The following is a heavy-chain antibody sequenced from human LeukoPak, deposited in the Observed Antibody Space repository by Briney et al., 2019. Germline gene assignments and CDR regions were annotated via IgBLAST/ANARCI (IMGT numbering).Heavy chain of an antibody. CDR3: AKVAYSSGQVDY. J-gene: IGHJ4*02. Sequence: GGSLRLSCAASGFTFTTYDMHWVRQAPGKGLEWVAFIRSDGSNKYYGDSVKGRFTISRDNAKNSLYLQMNSLRAEDTAVYYCAKVAYSSGQVDYWGQGTLVTVSS. D-gene: IGHD6-19*01. V-gene: IGHV3-30*02. CDR1: GFTFTTYD. CDR2: IRSDGSNK.